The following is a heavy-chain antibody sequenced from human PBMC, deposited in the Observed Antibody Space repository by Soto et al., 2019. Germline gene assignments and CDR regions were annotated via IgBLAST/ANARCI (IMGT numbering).Heavy chain of an antibody. CDR2: IFYSGST. V-gene: IGHV4-39*01. D-gene: IGHD2-15*01. J-gene: IGHJ4*02. CDR1: GDSISSSNYF. CDR3: AGRYEGGYYYFDY. Sequence: SETLSLTYTVSGDSISSSNYFWGWIRQPPGKGLEWIGTIFYSGSTYYNPSLKSRVTISVDTSKNQFSLKLTSVTAADTALYYCAGRYEGGYYYFDYWGQGTLVTVSS.